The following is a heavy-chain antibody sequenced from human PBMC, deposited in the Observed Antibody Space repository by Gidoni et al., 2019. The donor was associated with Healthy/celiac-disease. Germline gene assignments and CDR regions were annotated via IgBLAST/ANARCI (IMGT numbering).Heavy chain of an antibody. V-gene: IGHV4-39*01. D-gene: IGHD3-16*01. CDR1: GGSIRSSSYY. CDR2: IYYSGST. CDR3: ARRFERRHDAFDI. Sequence: QLQLPASGPGLVKPSETLSLTCTVSGGSIRSSSYYWGWIRQPPGKGLEWIGSIYYSGSTYYNPSLKSRVTIYVDTSKNQFSLKLSSVTAADTAVYYCARRFERRHDAFDIWGQGTMVTVSS. J-gene: IGHJ3*02.